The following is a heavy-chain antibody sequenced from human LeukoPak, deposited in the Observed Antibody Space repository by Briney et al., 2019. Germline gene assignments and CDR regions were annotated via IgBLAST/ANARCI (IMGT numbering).Heavy chain of an antibody. J-gene: IGHJ4*02. D-gene: IGHD3-3*01. CDR2: IIPIFGTA. CDR1: GGTFSSYA. CDR3: ARDQRFLEWLLLDY. V-gene: IGHV1-69*13. Sequence: SVKVSCKASGGTFSSYAISWVRQAPGQGLEWMGGIIPIFGTANYAQKFQGRVTITADESTSTAYMELSSLRSEDTAVYYCARDQRFLEWLLLDYWGQGTLVTVSS.